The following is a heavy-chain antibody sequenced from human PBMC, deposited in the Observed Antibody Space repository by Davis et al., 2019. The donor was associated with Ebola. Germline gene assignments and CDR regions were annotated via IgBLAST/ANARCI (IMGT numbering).Heavy chain of an antibody. CDR2: SDPEDGEA. CDR1: GGTFSRYT. V-gene: IGHV1-24*01. J-gene: IGHJ4*02. D-gene: IGHD2-8*01. Sequence: ASVTVSCKASGGTFSRYTFTWVRQAPGKGLEWMGGSDPEDGEAIYSQKFQGRVTMTEDTSTDTAYMELSNLRSEDTAVYYCASEYGDYWGQGTLVTVSS. CDR3: ASEYGDY.